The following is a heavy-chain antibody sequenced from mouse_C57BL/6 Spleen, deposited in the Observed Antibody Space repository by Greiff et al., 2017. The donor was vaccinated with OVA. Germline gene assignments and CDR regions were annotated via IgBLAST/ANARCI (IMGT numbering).Heavy chain of an antibody. V-gene: IGHV2-9-1*01. CDR3: ARNRGLGDYYAMDY. Sequence: VMLVESGPGLVAPSQSLSITCTVSGFSLTSYAISWVRQPPGKGLEWLGVIWTGGGTNYNSALKSRLSISKDNSKSQVFLKMNSLQTDDTARYYCARNRGLGDYYAMDYWGQGTSVTVSS. D-gene: IGHD3-1*01. CDR2: IWTGGGT. CDR1: GFSLTSYA. J-gene: IGHJ4*01.